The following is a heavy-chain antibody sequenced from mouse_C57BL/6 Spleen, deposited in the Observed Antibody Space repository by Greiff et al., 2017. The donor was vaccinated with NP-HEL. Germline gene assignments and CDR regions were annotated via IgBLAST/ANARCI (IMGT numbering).Heavy chain of an antibody. V-gene: IGHV1-64*01. CDR2: IHPNSGST. CDR1: GYTFTSYW. CDR3: ARGLLDWHFDV. D-gene: IGHD2-3*01. Sequence: VKLQQPGAELVKPGASVKLSCKASGYTFTSYWMHWVKQRPGQGLEWIGMIHPNSGSTNYNEKFKSKATLTVDKSSSTAYMQLSSLTSEDSAVYYCARGLLDWHFDVWGTGTTVTVSS. J-gene: IGHJ1*03.